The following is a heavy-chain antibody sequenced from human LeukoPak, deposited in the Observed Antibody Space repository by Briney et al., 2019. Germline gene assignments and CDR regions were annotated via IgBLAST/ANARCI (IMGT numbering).Heavy chain of an antibody. D-gene: IGHD3-22*01. CDR1: GFTFSSYA. CDR2: ISGSGGST. V-gene: IGHV3-23*01. CDR3: AKAYPSRVVVIPYYFDY. Sequence: PGGSLRLSCAASGFTFSSYAMSWVRQAPGKGLEWVSDISGSGGSTYYADSVKGRFTISRDNSKNTLYLQMNSLRAEDTAVYYCAKAYPSRVVVIPYYFDYWGQGTLVTVSS. J-gene: IGHJ4*02.